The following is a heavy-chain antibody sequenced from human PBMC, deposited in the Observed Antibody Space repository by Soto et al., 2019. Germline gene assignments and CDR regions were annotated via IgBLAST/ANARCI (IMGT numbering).Heavy chain of an antibody. Sequence: QVQLQESGPRLVKPSQTLSLTCSVSGASIRSWRYYWSWIRQSPGRGLEWIGYIYYTGTTHYNPAVNSRVTILLDNSKDQFSLTLTSVTAADTAIYYCATVLQYYGTNWVDSWCQGTQVTVSS. J-gene: IGHJ5*01. CDR1: GASIRSWRYY. CDR2: IYYTGTT. D-gene: IGHD3-3*01. V-gene: IGHV4-30-4*01. CDR3: ATVLQYYGTNWVDS.